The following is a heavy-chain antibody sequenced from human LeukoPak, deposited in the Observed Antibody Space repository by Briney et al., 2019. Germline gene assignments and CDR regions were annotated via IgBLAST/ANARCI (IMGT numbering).Heavy chain of an antibody. D-gene: IGHD1-26*01. V-gene: IGHV3-74*01. J-gene: IGHJ4*02. CDR3: ARAPGSPPNN. CDR2: IRSDGRTT. Sequence: GGSLRLSCAASGFTFSTSWMHWVRQAPGRGLVWVSHIRSDGRTTSYADCVKGRFTISRDNAKNTLYLQMNSLRAEDTAVYYCARAPGSPPNNWGQGTRVTVSS. CDR1: GFTFSTSW.